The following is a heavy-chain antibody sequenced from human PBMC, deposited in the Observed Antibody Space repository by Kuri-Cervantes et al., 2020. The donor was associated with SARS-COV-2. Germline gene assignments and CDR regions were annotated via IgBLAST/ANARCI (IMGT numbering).Heavy chain of an antibody. V-gene: IGHV3-21*01. CDR3: ARDLRLGKSLDY. J-gene: IGHJ4*02. CDR1: GFTFSSYT. CDR2: ITRSSVYI. Sequence: GGSLRPPFAASGFTFSSYTLNWVRQAPGKGLEWVSSITRSSVYISYAASLKGRFTISGDNAKNSLYLQMSSLRAEDTAVYYCARDLRLGKSLDYWGQGTLVTVSS. D-gene: IGHD7-27*01.